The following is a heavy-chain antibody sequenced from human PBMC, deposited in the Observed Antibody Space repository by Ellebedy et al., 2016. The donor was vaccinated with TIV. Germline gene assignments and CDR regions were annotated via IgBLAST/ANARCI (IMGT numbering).Heavy chain of an antibody. J-gene: IGHJ2*01. Sequence: MPSETLSLTCTVSGGSTNSGGYYWNWIRQSPGKGLDWMGYVSYNGDTYYNPSLKSRVTISDDTSKNQFSLKLRSVTVADTAVYYCARARARYCSAGNCWAAPFDVWGRGTPVTVSS. CDR3: ARARARYCSAGNCWAAPFDV. D-gene: IGHD2-15*01. V-gene: IGHV4-31*03. CDR2: VSYNGDT. CDR1: GGSTNSGGYY.